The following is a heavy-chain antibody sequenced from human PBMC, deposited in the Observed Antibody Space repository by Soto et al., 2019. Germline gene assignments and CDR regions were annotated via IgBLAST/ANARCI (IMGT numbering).Heavy chain of an antibody. J-gene: IGHJ4*02. CDR1: VGSFSVYY. CDR3: ARGLGYSSSWYAGY. CDR2: INHSGST. D-gene: IGHD6-13*01. Sequence: SETLSVTCAFYVGSFSVYYWSWIRQPPGKGLEWIGEINHSGSTNYNPSLKSRVTISVDTSKNQFSLKLSSVTAADTAVYYCARGLGYSSSWYAGYWGQGTLVTVSS. V-gene: IGHV4-34*01.